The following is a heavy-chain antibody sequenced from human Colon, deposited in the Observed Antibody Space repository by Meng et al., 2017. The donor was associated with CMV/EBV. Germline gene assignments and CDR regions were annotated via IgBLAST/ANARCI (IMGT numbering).Heavy chain of an antibody. V-gene: IGHV3-30*02. D-gene: IGHD1-26*01. J-gene: IGHJ4*02. CDR1: CLLFISDD. CDR2: IRDDGTIK. CDR3: AKIAGNSDY. Sequence: VDPLETPGTVAQPGGSLRLSSAASCLLFISDDMHWVRQTPEKGLEWMAFIRDDGTIKYYADSVKGRFTISRDNSKLTLYLQMNTLRVEDTAVYYCAKIAGNSDYWGQGTLVTVSS.